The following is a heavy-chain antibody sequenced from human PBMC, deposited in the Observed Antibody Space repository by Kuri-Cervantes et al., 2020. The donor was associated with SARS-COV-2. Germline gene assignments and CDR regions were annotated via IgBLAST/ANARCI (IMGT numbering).Heavy chain of an antibody. V-gene: IGHV1-18*04. D-gene: IGHD6-13*01. CDR1: GYTFTSYG. CDR3: ARGYGSRSSFDY. J-gene: IGHJ4*02. Sequence: ASVKVSCKASGYTFTSYGISWVRQAPGQGLEWMGWINPNSGGTNYAQKFQGRVTMTTDTSTSTAYMELKSLRSDDTAVYYCARGYGSRSSFDYWGQGTLVTVSS. CDR2: INPNSGGT.